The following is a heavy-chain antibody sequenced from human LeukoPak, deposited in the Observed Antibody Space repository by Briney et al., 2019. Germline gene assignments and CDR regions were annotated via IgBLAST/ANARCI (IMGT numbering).Heavy chain of an antibody. CDR2: IWYDGSNR. V-gene: IGHV3-33*01. CDR1: GFTFSTYG. J-gene: IGHJ4*02. Sequence: GGSLRLSCGASGFTFSTYGMHWVRQAPGKGLEWVAVIWYDGSNRYYADSVKGRFTISRDNSKNTLYLQMNSLRAEDTAMYYCARGGDSSGYYQNFDYWGQGTLVTVSS. CDR3: ARGGDSSGYYQNFDY. D-gene: IGHD3-22*01.